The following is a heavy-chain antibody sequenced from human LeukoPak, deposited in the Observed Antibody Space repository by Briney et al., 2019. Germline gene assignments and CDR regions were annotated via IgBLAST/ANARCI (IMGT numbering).Heavy chain of an antibody. CDR3: ARDGYYDILTGNPPYFDY. CDR2: MNPNSGNT. V-gene: IGHV1-8*03. J-gene: IGHJ4*02. CDR1: GYTFTSYD. D-gene: IGHD3-9*01. Sequence: ASVKVSCKASGYTFTSYDINWVRQATGQGLEWMGWMNPNSGNTGYAQKFQGRVTITRNTSISTAYMELSSLRSEDTAVYYCARDGYYDILTGNPPYFDYWGQGTLVTVSS.